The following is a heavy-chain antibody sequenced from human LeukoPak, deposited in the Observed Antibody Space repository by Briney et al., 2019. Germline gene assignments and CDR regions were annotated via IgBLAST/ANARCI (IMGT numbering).Heavy chain of an antibody. CDR1: GFIFSNYY. CDR3: GRGKSPAAVDD. CDR2: IDGDGSNV. D-gene: IGHD2-2*01. J-gene: IGHJ4*02. V-gene: IGHV3-74*01. Sequence: GGSLRLSCAASGFIFSNYYMHWVRQAPGKGLVWVSHIDGDGSNVNYADSVKGRFTISRDNAKNTLYLQMNSLRVEDTALYYCGRGKSPAAVDDWGQGTLVTVPS.